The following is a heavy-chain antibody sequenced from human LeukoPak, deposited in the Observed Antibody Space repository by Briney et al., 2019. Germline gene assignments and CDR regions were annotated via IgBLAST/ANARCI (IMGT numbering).Heavy chain of an antibody. CDR3: ARLSGQQLVYWFDP. CDR2: IYYSGST. J-gene: IGHJ5*02. V-gene: IGHV4-61*08. Sequence: SETLSLTCTVSGGSISSGGYYWSWIRQHPGTGLEWIGYIYYSGSTNYNPSLKSRVTISVDTSKNQFSLKLSSVTAADTAVYYCARLSGQQLVYWFDPWGQGTLVTVSS. CDR1: GGSISSGGYY. D-gene: IGHD6-13*01.